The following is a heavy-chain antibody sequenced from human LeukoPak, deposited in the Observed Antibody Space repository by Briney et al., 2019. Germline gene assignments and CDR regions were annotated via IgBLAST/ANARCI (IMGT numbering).Heavy chain of an antibody. CDR1: GFTFSSYV. Sequence: GGSLRLSCAASGFTFSSYVMSWVRQAPGKGLEWVSAISGSGGSTYYADSVKGRFTISRDNSKNTLYLQMNSLRAEDTAVYYCASDTYYYDSSGYIVASYWGQGTLVTVSS. J-gene: IGHJ4*02. CDR2: ISGSGGST. D-gene: IGHD3-22*01. CDR3: ASDTYYYDSSGYIVASY. V-gene: IGHV3-23*01.